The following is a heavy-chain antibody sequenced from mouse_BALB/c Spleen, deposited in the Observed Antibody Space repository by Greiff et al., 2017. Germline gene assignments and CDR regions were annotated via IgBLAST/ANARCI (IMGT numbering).Heavy chain of an antibody. V-gene: IGHV5-12-1*01. CDR1: GFAFSSYD. Sequence: EVKVVESGGGLVKPGGSLKLSCAASGFAFSSYDMSWVRQTPEKRLEWVAYISSGGGSTYYPDTVKGRFTISRDNAKNTLYLQMSSLKSEDTAMYYCARQDYGSSYGYWGQGTTLTVAS. D-gene: IGHD1-1*01. CDR2: ISSGGGST. J-gene: IGHJ2*01. CDR3: ARQDYGSSYGY.